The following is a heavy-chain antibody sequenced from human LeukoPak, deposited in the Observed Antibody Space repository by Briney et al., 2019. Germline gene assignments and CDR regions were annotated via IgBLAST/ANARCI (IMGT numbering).Heavy chain of an antibody. CDR1: GGSISGYY. CDR2: IYHSGST. J-gene: IGHJ4*02. CDR3: ARRLARRGYGDYCDY. D-gene: IGHD4-17*01. Sequence: SETLSLTCTVSGGSISGYYWSWIRQPPGKGLEWIGYIYHSGSTNYNPSLKSRVTISVDTSKNQFSLKLSSVTAADTAVYYCARRLARRGYGDYCDYWGQGTLVTVSS. V-gene: IGHV4-59*08.